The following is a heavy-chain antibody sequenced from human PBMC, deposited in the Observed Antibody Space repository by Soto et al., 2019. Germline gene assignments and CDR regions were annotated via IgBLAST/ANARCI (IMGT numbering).Heavy chain of an antibody. Sequence: QVHLEQSGAEVKKPGSSVKVSCNFSGGTFSSYVIIWVRQAPGQGLEWMGGIIPVSGTANYAQKFHGRVTMSADAATNTAYMELSSVRFDDTAVYYCATVDRSVALVGWFDPWGQGTLVTVSS. J-gene: IGHJ5*02. D-gene: IGHD2-8*02. V-gene: IGHV1-69*01. CDR3: ATVDRSVALVGWFDP. CDR2: IIPVSGTA. CDR1: GGTFSSYV.